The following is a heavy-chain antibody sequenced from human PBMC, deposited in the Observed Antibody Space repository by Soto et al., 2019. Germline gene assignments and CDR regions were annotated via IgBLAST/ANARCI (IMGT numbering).Heavy chain of an antibody. Sequence: GGSLRLSCAASGFTFSSYGMHWVRQAPGKGLEWVAVIWYDGSNKYYADSVKGRFTISRDNSKNTLYLQMNSLRAEDTAVYYCARDYDFWSGYYDAFDIWGQGTMVTVSS. V-gene: IGHV3-33*01. J-gene: IGHJ3*02. D-gene: IGHD3-3*01. CDR1: GFTFSSYG. CDR3: ARDYDFWSGYYDAFDI. CDR2: IWYDGSNK.